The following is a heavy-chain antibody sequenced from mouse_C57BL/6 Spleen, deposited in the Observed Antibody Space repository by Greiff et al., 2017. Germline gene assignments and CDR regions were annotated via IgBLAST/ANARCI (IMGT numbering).Heavy chain of an antibody. J-gene: IGHJ4*01. D-gene: IGHD3-3*01. Sequence: VQLQESGAELARPGASVKLSCKASGYTFTSYGISWVKQRTGQGLEWIGEIYPRSGNTYYNEKFKGKATLTADKAYSTAYMELRSLTSEDSAVYFCEREADNGDAMDYWGQGTSVTVSS. V-gene: IGHV1-81*01. CDR2: IYPRSGNT. CDR1: GYTFTSYG. CDR3: EREADNGDAMDY.